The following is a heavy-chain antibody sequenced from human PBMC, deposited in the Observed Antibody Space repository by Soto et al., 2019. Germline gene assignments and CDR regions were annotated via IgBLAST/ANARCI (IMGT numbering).Heavy chain of an antibody. CDR3: TTDPNLLRYFDWLTSLPLL. J-gene: IGHJ4*02. V-gene: IGHV3-15*07. CDR1: GFTFSNAW. Sequence: SGGSLRLSCAASGFTFSNAWMNWVRQAPGKGLEWVGRIKSKTDGGTTDYAAPVKGRFTISRDDSKNTLYLQMNSLKTEDTAVYYCTTDPNLLRYFDWLTSLPLLWGQGTLVTVSS. CDR2: IKSKTDGGTT. D-gene: IGHD3-9*01.